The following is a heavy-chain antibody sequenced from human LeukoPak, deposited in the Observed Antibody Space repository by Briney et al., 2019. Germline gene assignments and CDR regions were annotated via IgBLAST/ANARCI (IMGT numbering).Heavy chain of an antibody. Sequence: PSETLSLTCTVSGGSISSSSYYWSWIRQPPGKGLEWIGEINHSGSTNYNPSLKSRVTISVDTSKNQFSLKLSSVTAADTAVYYCARGDRWYSSGWYVLDYWGQGTLVTVSS. V-gene: IGHV4-39*07. CDR1: GGSISSSSYY. CDR3: ARGDRWYSSGWYVLDY. D-gene: IGHD6-19*01. CDR2: INHSGST. J-gene: IGHJ4*02.